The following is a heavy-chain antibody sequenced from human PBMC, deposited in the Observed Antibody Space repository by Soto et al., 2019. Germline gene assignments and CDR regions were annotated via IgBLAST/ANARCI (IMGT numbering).Heavy chain of an antibody. CDR3: AKDSHVGPWEAAGTL. CDR2: ISGSGGST. J-gene: IGHJ4*02. V-gene: IGHV3-23*01. Sequence: GGSLRLSCAASGFTFSSYAMSWVRQAPGKGLEWVSAISGSGGSTYYADSVKGRFTISRDNSKKTLYLQMNSLRAEDTAVYYCAKDSHVGPWEAAGTLWGQGTLVTVSS. D-gene: IGHD6-13*01. CDR1: GFTFSSYA.